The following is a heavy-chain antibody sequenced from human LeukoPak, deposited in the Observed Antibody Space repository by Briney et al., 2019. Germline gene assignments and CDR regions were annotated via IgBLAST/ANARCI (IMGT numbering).Heavy chain of an antibody. V-gene: IGHV3-30*04. Sequence: GGSLRLSCAASGFTFSSYAMHWVRQAPGKGLEWVAVISYDGSNKYYADSVKGRFTISRDNSKNTLYLQMNSLRAEDTAVYYCARVGRRSYYYFDYWGQGTLVTVSS. D-gene: IGHD1-26*01. CDR2: ISYDGSNK. CDR1: GFTFSSYA. CDR3: ARVGRRSYYYFDY. J-gene: IGHJ4*02.